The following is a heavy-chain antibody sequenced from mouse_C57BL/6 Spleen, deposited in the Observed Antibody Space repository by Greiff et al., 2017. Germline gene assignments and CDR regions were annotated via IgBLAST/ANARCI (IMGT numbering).Heavy chain of an antibody. CDR1: GYTFTDYE. CDR3: TRFYSNYDWYFDV. V-gene: IGHV1-15*01. D-gene: IGHD2-5*01. J-gene: IGHJ1*03. CDR2: IDPETGGT. Sequence: QVTLKESGAELVRPGASVTLSCKASGYTFTDYEMHWVKQTPVHGLEWIGAIDPETGGTAYNQKFKGKAILTADKSSSTAYMELRSLTSEDSAVYYCTRFYSNYDWYFDVWGTGTTVTVSS.